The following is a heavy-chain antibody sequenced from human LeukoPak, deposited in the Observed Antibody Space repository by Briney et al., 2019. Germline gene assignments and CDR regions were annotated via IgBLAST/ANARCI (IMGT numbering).Heavy chain of an antibody. V-gene: IGHV3-7*01. CDR1: GFTFSNFW. D-gene: IGHD2-15*01. CDR2: IKQDGSEK. CDR3: ARAGQDLDH. J-gene: IGHJ4*02. Sequence: PGGSLRLSCAASGFTFSNFWMSWVRQAPGKGLEWVANIKQDGSEKHYVDSVKGRFTISRDNAKNSLYLQMNSLRAEDTAVYYCARAGQDLDHWGQGTLVSVST.